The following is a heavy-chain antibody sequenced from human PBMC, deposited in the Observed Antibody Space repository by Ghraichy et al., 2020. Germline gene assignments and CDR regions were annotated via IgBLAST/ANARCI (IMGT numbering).Heavy chain of an antibody. CDR2: INHSGST. D-gene: IGHD5-12*01. Sequence: SETLSLTCAVYGGSFSGYYCSLIRQPPGKGLECMGEINHSGSTNYNPSLKSRVTISVDTSKNQFSMKLSSVTAADTAVYYCARLLSPSVATTLFDYWGQGTLVTVSS. CDR3: ARLLSPSVATTLFDY. V-gene: IGHV4-34*01. CDR1: GGSFSGYY. J-gene: IGHJ4*02.